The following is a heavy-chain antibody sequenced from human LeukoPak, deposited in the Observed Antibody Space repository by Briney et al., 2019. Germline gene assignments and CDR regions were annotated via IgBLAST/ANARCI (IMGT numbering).Heavy chain of an antibody. Sequence: SETLSLTCTVSGGSISSGGYYWSWIRQHPGKGLEWIGYIYYSGSTYYNPSLKSRVTISVDTSKNQFSLKLSSVTAADTAMYYCARGFSRDGAFDIWGQGTMVTVSS. V-gene: IGHV4-31*03. CDR1: GGSISSGGYY. J-gene: IGHJ3*02. CDR2: IYYSGST. CDR3: ARGFSRDGAFDI. D-gene: IGHD5-24*01.